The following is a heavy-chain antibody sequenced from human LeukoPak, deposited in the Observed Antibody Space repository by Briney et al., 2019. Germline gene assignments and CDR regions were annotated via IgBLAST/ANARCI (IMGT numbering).Heavy chain of an antibody. CDR3: AKDSYYYGSSGYYGGRYGMAV. D-gene: IGHD3-22*01. CDR2: ICWNSGSI. Sequence: GGALRLSCAASGFTFHDYAMHWVRQAPGKGLEWVSGICWNSGSIDYADSVKGRFTISRDNAKNSLYLQMNSLRADDTAWYSRAKDSYYYGSSGYYGGRYGMAVWGRGTTVTVSS. J-gene: IGHJ6*02. V-gene: IGHV3-9*01. CDR1: GFTFHDYA.